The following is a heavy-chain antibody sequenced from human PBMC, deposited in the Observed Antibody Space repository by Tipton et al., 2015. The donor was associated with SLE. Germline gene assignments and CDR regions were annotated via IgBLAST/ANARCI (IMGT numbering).Heavy chain of an antibody. CDR3: ARVSGPRGSFDY. Sequence: TLSLTCTVSGGSISSSSYYWGWIGSIYYSGSTYYNPSLKSRVHISLDTSKNQFSLKLTSLTDADTAVFYCARVSGPRGSFDYWGQGKLVTVSS. V-gene: IGHV4-39*07. CDR1: GGSISSSSYY. D-gene: IGHD3-10*01. CDR2: IYYSGST. J-gene: IGHJ4*02.